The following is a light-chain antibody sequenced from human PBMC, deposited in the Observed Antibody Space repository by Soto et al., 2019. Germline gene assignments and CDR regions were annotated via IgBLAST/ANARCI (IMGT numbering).Light chain of an antibody. V-gene: IGLV1-44*01. CDR2: LNN. Sequence: QSVLTQPPSASGTPGQRVTISCSGSSSNIGGNTVSWYQQLPGTAPKLLIYLNNQRPSGVPDRFSGSKSGTSASLAISGLQSEDEADYCCAAWDDSLSGVVFGGGTKLTVL. CDR3: AAWDDSLSGVV. CDR1: SSNIGGNT. J-gene: IGLJ2*01.